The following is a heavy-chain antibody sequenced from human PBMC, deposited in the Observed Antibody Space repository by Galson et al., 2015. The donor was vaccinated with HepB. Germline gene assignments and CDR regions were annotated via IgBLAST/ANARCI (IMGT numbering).Heavy chain of an antibody. J-gene: IGHJ4*02. CDR3: ARLHRDYYDSSGYYYAY. Sequence: QSGAEVKKPGESLKISCKGSGYSFTSYWIGWVRQMPGKGLEWMGIIYPGDSDTRYSPSFQGQVTISADKSISTAYLQWSSLKASDTAMYYCARLHRDYYDSSGYYYAYWGQGTLVTVSS. D-gene: IGHD3-22*01. CDR1: GYSFTSYW. V-gene: IGHV5-51*01. CDR2: IYPGDSDT.